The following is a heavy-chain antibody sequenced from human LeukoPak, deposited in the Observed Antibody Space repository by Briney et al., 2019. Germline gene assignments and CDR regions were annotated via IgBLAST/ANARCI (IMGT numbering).Heavy chain of an antibody. V-gene: IGHV3-53*01. J-gene: IGHJ3*02. CDR2: IYSGGST. Sequence: GGSLRLSCAASGFTVSSNYMSWVRQAPGKGLEWVSVIYSGGSTYYADSVKGRFTISRDNSKNTLYLQMNSLRAEDTAVYYCASGLYSYGWANENDAFDIWGQGTMVTVSS. D-gene: IGHD5-18*01. CDR1: GFTVSSNY. CDR3: ASGLYSYGWANENDAFDI.